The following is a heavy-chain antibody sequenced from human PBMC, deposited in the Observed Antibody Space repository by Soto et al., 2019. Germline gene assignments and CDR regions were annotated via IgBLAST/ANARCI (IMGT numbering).Heavy chain of an antibody. Sequence: EVQLLESGGGLVQPGGSLRLSCAASGFTFSSYAMSWVRQAPGKGLEWVSAISGSGGSTYYADSVKGRFTISRDNSKNTLDLQRNSLRAEDTAVYYCAKVGDWDYDSSGYYFDYWGQGTLVTVSS. D-gene: IGHD3-22*01. CDR2: ISGSGGST. CDR3: AKVGDWDYDSSGYYFDY. V-gene: IGHV3-23*01. J-gene: IGHJ4*02. CDR1: GFTFSSYA.